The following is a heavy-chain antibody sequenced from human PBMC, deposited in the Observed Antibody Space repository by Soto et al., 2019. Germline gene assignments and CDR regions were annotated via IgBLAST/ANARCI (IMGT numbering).Heavy chain of an antibody. CDR1: GFNVNTSI. V-gene: IGHV3-23*01. CDR2: INDNGDII. Sequence: GGSLRLSCAASGFNVNTSIMTWVRQAPGKGLERVSGINDNGDIIYYAGSVKGRFTISRDSAKNTMYLQMNSLTVDDTAVYYCARGGLRQRLDPWGRGALVTVSS. CDR3: ARGGLRQRLDP. J-gene: IGHJ5*02.